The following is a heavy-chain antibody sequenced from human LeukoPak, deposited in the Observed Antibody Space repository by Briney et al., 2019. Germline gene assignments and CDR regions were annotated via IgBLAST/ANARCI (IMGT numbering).Heavy chain of an antibody. CDR3: PRGRSGYQYYFDY. Sequence: GGSLRLSCAASGFTFSSYAMSWVRQAPGKGLEWVSAISGSGGRIYYGASVKGRFTISRDNSKNTLYLQMNSLRAEDTAVYYCPRGRSGYQYYFDYWGQGTLVTVSS. CDR2: ISGSGGRI. V-gene: IGHV3-23*01. CDR1: GFTFSSYA. J-gene: IGHJ4*02. D-gene: IGHD3-22*01.